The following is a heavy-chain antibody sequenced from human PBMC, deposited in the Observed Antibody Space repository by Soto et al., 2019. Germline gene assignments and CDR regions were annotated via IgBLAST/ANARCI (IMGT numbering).Heavy chain of an antibody. CDR3: SFYYNDFWSGHFYF. Sequence: GGSLRLSCAASGFRFSDYSMNWVRQAPGRGLEWVSYISSSSFTIHYADSVEGRFAISRDNAKNSLYLQMNSLRAEDTAVYYCSFYYNDFWSGHFYFCAQGALVPVSA. J-gene: IGHJ4*02. D-gene: IGHD3-3*01. CDR1: GFRFSDYS. V-gene: IGHV3-48*01. CDR2: ISSSSFTI.